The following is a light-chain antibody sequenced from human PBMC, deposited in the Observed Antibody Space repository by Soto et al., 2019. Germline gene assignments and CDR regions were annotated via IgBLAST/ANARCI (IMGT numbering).Light chain of an antibody. V-gene: IGLV2-14*03. CDR1: SSDVGAYNY. J-gene: IGLJ2*01. CDR3: GSYTTSGSVV. CDR2: DVN. Sequence: QSVLTQPASVSGSPGQSIAISCIGTSSDVGAYNYVSWYQQHPGKAPKLVIYDVNNRPSGVSNRFSGSKSGNMASLTISGLQAEDEADYYCGSYTTSGSVVFGGGTKVTVL.